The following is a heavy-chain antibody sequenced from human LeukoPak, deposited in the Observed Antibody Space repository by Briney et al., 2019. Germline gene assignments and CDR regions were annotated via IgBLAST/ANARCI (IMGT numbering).Heavy chain of an antibody. Sequence: SETLSLTCAVYGGSFSGYYWSWIRQPPGKGLEWIGYIYYSGSTNYNPSLKSRVTISVDTSKNQFSLKLSSVTAADTAVYYCARDDYGDLRSFDYWGQGTLVTVSS. D-gene: IGHD4-17*01. CDR3: ARDDYGDLRSFDY. CDR1: GGSFSGYY. V-gene: IGHV4-59*12. J-gene: IGHJ4*02. CDR2: IYYSGST.